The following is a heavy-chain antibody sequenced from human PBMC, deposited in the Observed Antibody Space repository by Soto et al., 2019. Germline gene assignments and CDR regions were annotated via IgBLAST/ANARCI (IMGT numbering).Heavy chain of an antibody. J-gene: IGHJ4*02. D-gene: IGHD3-3*01. CDR3: AMYFWSGYGLVWAFDY. CDR1: GGTFSSYA. CDR2: IIPIFGTA. Sequence: SVKVSCKASGGTFSSYAISWVRQAPGQGLEWMGGIIPIFGTANYAQKFQGRVTITADESTSTAYMELSSLRSEDTAVYYCAMYFWSGYGLVWAFDYWGQGTLVTVSS. V-gene: IGHV1-69*13.